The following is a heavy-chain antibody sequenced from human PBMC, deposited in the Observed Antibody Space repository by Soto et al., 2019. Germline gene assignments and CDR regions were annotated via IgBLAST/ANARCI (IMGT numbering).Heavy chain of an antibody. CDR3: ARVKEDHDYYDSSGFFDY. J-gene: IGHJ4*02. D-gene: IGHD3-22*01. V-gene: IGHV4-59*01. CDR1: GASFSSYY. CDR2: IFYSGST. Sequence: SETLSLTCTVSGASFSSYYWSWIRQPPGRGLEWIGYIFYSGSTNYSPSLKSRVTMSVDTSKNQFSLKLSSVTAADTAVYFCARVKEDHDYYDSSGFFDYWGQGLLVTVS.